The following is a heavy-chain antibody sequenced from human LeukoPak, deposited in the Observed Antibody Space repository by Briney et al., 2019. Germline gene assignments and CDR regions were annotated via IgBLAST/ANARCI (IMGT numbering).Heavy chain of an antibody. V-gene: IGHV3-7*01. J-gene: IGHJ3*02. CDR3: ARESLYDFWSGRGAFDI. CDR1: GFTFSTFS. CDR2: IKQDGSEK. Sequence: GGSLRLSCAASGFTFSTFSMNWVRQAPGKGLEWVANIKQDGSEKYYVDSVKGRFTISRDNAKNSLYLQMNSLRAEDTAVYYCARESLYDFWSGRGAFDIWGQGTMVTVSS. D-gene: IGHD3-3*01.